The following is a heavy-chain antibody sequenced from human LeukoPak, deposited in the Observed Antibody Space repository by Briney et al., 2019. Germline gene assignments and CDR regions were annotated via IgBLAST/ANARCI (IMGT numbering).Heavy chain of an antibody. J-gene: IGHJ4*02. CDR3: ARVQTRGYSGYDGGDY. D-gene: IGHD5-12*01. V-gene: IGHV1-18*01. CDR1: GYTFTSYG. Sequence: ASVKVSCKASGYTFTSYGISWVRQAPGQGLEWMGWISAYNGNTNYAQKLQGRVTMTTDTSTSTAYMELRSLRSDDTAVYYCARVQTRGYSGYDGGDYWGQGTLVTVSS. CDR2: ISAYNGNT.